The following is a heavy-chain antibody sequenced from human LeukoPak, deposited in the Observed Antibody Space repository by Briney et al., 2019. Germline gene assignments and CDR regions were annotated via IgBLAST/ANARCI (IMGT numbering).Heavy chain of an antibody. CDR1: GDSVSSNTAA. J-gene: IGHJ4*02. CDR2: TYYRSKWYY. V-gene: IGHV6-1*01. Sequence: SQTLSLTCAISGDSVSSNTAAWNWIRQSPSRGLEWLGRTYYRSKWYYDYAVSLKSRITIYPDTSKNQFSLQLNSVTPEDTAVYYCXXXTPSDWYPFDYWGQGTLVTVSS. CDR3: XXXTPSDWYPFDY. D-gene: IGHD6-19*01.